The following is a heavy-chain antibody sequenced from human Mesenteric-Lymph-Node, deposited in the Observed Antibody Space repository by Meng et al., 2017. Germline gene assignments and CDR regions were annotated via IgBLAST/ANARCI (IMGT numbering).Heavy chain of an antibody. Sequence: QVQRVQSGAEVKKPGASVKVSCKASGYTFTDYYMHWVRQAPGQGLEWMGRINPNSGGTHYAQKFQGRVTMTRDTSITTAYMELSRLRSDDTAVYYCARSMGSGGWYVGYWGQGTLVTVSS. CDR1: GYTFTDYY. D-gene: IGHD6-19*01. CDR2: INPNSGGT. J-gene: IGHJ4*02. V-gene: IGHV1-2*06. CDR3: ARSMGSGGWYVGY.